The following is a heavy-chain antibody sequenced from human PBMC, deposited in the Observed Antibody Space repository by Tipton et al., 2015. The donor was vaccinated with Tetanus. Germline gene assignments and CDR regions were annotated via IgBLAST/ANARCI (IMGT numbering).Heavy chain of an antibody. Sequence: TLSLTCTVSGASINAGGYLLNWVRQQPGKALEWIGYISYTGTTHYNPSLKSRVTISLDRSKNQFSLKLTSVTAADTAVYYCATVGLVTASVKYWGQGTLVTVSS. D-gene: IGHD2-21*02. V-gene: IGHV4-31*03. CDR3: ATVGLVTASVKY. J-gene: IGHJ4*01. CDR2: ISYTGTT. CDR1: GASINAGGYL.